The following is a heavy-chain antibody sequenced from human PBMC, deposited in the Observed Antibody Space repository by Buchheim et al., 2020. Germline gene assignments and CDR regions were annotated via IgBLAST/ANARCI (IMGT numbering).Heavy chain of an antibody. V-gene: IGHV4-39*01. CDR2: IYFDGST. Sequence: QLQLQESGPGLVKPSETLSLTCTVSGGSITSSSYYWGWIRQPPGKGMEWIGSIYFDGSTYYNPSLKSRVTISADTSKNQFSLKLSSVTAADTAVFYCVRRRYYYDKSGVPLGWFDPWGQGIL. CDR1: GGSITSSSYY. D-gene: IGHD3-22*01. CDR3: VRRRYYYDKSGVPLGWFDP. J-gene: IGHJ5*02.